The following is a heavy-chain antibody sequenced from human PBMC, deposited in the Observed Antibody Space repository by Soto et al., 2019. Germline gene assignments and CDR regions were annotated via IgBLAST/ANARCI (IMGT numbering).Heavy chain of an antibody. V-gene: IGHV3-7*03. D-gene: IGHD1-26*01. CDR2: IKADGSEK. J-gene: IGHJ5*01. CDR1: GFTFSNHW. CDR3: ARASGVDS. Sequence: EVHLVESGGGLVQPGGSLRLSCAGSGFTFSNHWMNWVRQAPGKGLEWVANIKADGSEKYYVDSVKGRFTISRDNAKNSLYLQMTSLRADDTSVYYCARASGVDSWCQGTLVSGS.